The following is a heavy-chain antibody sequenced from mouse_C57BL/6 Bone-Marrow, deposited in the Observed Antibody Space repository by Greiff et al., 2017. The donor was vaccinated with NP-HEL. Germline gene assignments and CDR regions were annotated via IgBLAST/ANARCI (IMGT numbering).Heavy chain of an antibody. CDR2: INYDGSST. V-gene: IGHV5-16*01. J-gene: IGHJ2*01. D-gene: IGHD2-4*01. CDR3: ARSYYDYDVFDY. CDR1: GFTFSDYY. Sequence: EVQLVESEGGLVQPGSSMKLSCTASGFTFSDYYMAWVRQVPEKGLEWVANINYDGSSTYYLDSLKSRFIISRDNAKNILYLQMSSLKSEDTATYYCARSYYDYDVFDYWGQGTTLTVSS.